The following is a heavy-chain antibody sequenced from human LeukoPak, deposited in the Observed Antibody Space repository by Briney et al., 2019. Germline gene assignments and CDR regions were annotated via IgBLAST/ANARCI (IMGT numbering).Heavy chain of an antibody. Sequence: AGGSLRLSCVASGFTFSSYSMNWVRQAPGEGLEWVSSISSSSSYIYYADSVEGRFTISRDNANNSLYLQMNSLRAEDTAVYYCARGEDTAMITGGYNWFDPWGQGTLVTVSS. V-gene: IGHV3-21*06. CDR3: ARGEDTAMITGGYNWFDP. D-gene: IGHD5-18*01. CDR1: GFTFSSYS. CDR2: ISSSSSYI. J-gene: IGHJ5*02.